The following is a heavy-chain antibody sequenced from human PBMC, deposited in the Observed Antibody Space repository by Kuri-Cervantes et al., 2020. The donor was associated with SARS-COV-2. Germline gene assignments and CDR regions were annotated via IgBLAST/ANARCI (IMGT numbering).Heavy chain of an antibody. Sequence: SVKVSCKASGGTFSSYAISWVRQAPGQGLEWMGGIIPILGTANYAQKFQGRVTITADKSTSTAYMELSRLRSEDTAVYYCARARSSGYYYKGRAFDIWGQGTMVTVSS. CDR2: IIPILGTA. V-gene: IGHV1-69*10. CDR3: ARARSSGYYYKGRAFDI. CDR1: GGTFSSYA. J-gene: IGHJ3*02. D-gene: IGHD3-22*01.